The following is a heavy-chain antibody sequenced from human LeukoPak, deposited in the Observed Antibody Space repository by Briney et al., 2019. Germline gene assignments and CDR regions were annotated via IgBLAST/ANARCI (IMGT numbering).Heavy chain of an antibody. CDR2: ISSSGSTI. J-gene: IGHJ5*02. V-gene: IGHV3-11*01. CDR1: GFTFSDYY. Sequence: GGSLRLSCAASGFTFSDYYMSWIRQAPGKGLEWVSYISSSGSTIYYADSVKGRFTISRDNAKNSLYLQMNSLRAEDMALYYCAKDSCSSTSCYGGNWFDPWGQGTLVTVSS. CDR3: AKDSCSSTSCYGGNWFDP. D-gene: IGHD2-2*01.